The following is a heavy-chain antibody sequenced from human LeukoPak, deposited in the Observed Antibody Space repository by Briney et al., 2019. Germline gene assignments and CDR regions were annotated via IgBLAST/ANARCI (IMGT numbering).Heavy chain of an antibody. CDR3: AKGSVHCSSTSCYSWNWYFDL. CDR1: GFTFSSYG. Sequence: GGSLRLSCAASGFTFSSYGMHWVRQAPGKGLEWVAFIRYDGSNKYYADSVKGRFTISRDNSKNTLYLQMNSLRAEDAAVYYCAKGSVHCSSTSCYSWNWYFDLWGRGTLVTVSS. CDR2: IRYDGSNK. J-gene: IGHJ2*01. V-gene: IGHV3-30*02. D-gene: IGHD2-2*01.